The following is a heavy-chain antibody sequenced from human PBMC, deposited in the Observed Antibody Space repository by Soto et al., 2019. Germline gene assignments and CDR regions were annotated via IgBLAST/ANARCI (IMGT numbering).Heavy chain of an antibody. CDR3: TSLGRYFDWLDY. CDR1: GGSISSYY. Sequence: SETLSLTCTVSGGSISSYYWSWIRQPPGKGLEWIGYIYYSGSTNYNPSLKSRVTISVDTSKNQFSLKLSSVTAADTAVYYCTSLGRYFDWLDYWGQGTLVTVS. V-gene: IGHV4-59*08. D-gene: IGHD3-9*01. CDR2: IYYSGST. J-gene: IGHJ4*02.